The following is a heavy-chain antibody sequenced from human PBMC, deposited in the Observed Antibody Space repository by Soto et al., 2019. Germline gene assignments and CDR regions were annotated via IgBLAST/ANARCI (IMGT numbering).Heavy chain of an antibody. V-gene: IGHV1-2*04. D-gene: IGHD4-17*01. Sequence: ASVKVSWKTSGYRFTYYKLHSVRQAPGQGLEWMGWVDPNGGGSNSAQKFQGSVTMTWDTSITTAYLDLTRLTTNDTATYFCATWVDYGDFEGFDFWGKGTLVTVSS. CDR3: ATWVDYGDFEGFDF. CDR2: VDPNGGGS. CDR1: GYRFTYYK. J-gene: IGHJ4*02.